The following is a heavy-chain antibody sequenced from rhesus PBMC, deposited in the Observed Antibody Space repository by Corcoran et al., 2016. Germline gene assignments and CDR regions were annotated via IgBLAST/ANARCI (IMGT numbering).Heavy chain of an antibody. CDR2: VDPEDGEA. CDR1: GYTFTDYY. J-gene: IGHJ4*01. D-gene: IGHD4-23*01. CDR3: ATLNTVTTVLDY. V-gene: IGHV1-111*02. Sequence: EVQLVQSGAEVKKPGASVKISCKASGYTFTDYYLHWVRQAPGKGLEWMGRVDPEDGEARPAPTFQDRVTITADASTAPAYMELSSLKSEDTAVYYCATLNTVTTVLDYWGQGVLVTVSS.